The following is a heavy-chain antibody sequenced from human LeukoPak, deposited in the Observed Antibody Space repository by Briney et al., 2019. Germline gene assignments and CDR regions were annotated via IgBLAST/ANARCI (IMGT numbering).Heavy chain of an antibody. CDR3: AKSTYYYDSSGGFDP. V-gene: IGHV3-30*18. D-gene: IGHD3-22*01. Sequence: GGSLRLSCAASRFTFSSYSMNWVRQAPGKGLVWVAVISYDGSNKYYADSVKGRFTISRDNSKNTLYLQMNSLRAEDTAVYYCAKSTYYYDSSGGFDPWGQGTLVTVSS. J-gene: IGHJ5*02. CDR2: ISYDGSNK. CDR1: RFTFSSYS.